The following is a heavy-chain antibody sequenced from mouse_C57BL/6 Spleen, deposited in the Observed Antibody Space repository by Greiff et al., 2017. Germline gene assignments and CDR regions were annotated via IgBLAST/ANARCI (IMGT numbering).Heavy chain of an antibody. CDR2: IHPNSGST. V-gene: IGHV1-64*01. J-gene: IGHJ1*03. D-gene: IGHD4-1*01. CDR1: GYTFTSYW. Sequence: QVQLQQPGAELVKPGASVKLSCKASGYTFTSYWMHWVKQRPGQGLEWIGMIHPNSGSTNYNEKFKSKDTLTVDKSSSTAYMQLSSLTSEDSAVYYCARFNWDVGGYFDVWGTGTTVTVSS. CDR3: ARFNWDVGGYFDV.